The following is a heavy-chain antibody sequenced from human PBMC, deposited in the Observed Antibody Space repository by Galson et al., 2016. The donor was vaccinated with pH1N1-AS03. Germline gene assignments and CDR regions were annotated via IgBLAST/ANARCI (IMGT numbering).Heavy chain of an antibody. V-gene: IGHV3-23*01. CDR3: AKERVLRYFDWPYYFDY. J-gene: IGHJ4*02. Sequence: SLRLSCAASGFSFSNYVMTWVRQAPGRGLEWVSSISLSGGGTFYADSVKGRFIISRDNSKSTLYLQMNSLRAEDTAVYFCAKERVLRYFDWPYYFDYWGKGSLVTVSS. CDR1: GFSFSNYV. D-gene: IGHD3-9*01. CDR2: ISLSGGGT.